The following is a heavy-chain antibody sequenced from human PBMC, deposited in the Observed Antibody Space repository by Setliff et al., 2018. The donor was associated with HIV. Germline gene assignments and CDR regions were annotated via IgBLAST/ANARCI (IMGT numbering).Heavy chain of an antibody. V-gene: IGHV4-61*09. CDR2: IYSSGST. J-gene: IGHJ3*02. CDR1: GGSISSGSYY. CDR3: ARDYDFWSGWKAFDI. D-gene: IGHD3-3*01. Sequence: SETLSLTCTVSGGSISSGSYYWNWIRQPAGKGLEWIGHIYSSGSTNYNPSLKSRVTISVDTSKNQFSLKLSSVTAADTAVYYCARDYDFWSGWKAFDIWGQGTMVTV.